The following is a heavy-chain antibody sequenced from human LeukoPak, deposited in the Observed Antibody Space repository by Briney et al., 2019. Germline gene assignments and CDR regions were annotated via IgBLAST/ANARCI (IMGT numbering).Heavy chain of an antibody. CDR2: FDPEDGET. CDR3: ATSSVGRITMVRGTSRASFDP. J-gene: IGHJ5*02. Sequence: ASVKVSCKVSGYTLTELSMHWVRQAPGKGLEWMGGFDPEDGETIYAQKFQGRATMTEDTSTDTAYMELSSLRSEDTAVYYCATSSVGRITMVRGTSRASFDPWGQGTLVTVSS. CDR1: GYTLTELS. D-gene: IGHD3-10*01. V-gene: IGHV1-24*01.